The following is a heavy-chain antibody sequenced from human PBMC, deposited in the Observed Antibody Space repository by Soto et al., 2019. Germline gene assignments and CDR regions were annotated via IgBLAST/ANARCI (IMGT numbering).Heavy chain of an antibody. J-gene: IGHJ4*02. D-gene: IGHD6-19*01. CDR2: IDWDDDK. CDR3: ARDTVAGTDY. V-gene: IGHV2-70*04. Sequence: SGPTLVNPTQTLPLTCTFSGFSLSTSGMRVSWIRQPPGKALEWLARIDWDDDKFYSTSLKTRLTISKDTSKNQVVLTMTNMDPVDTATYYCARDTVAGTDYWGQGTLVTVSS. CDR1: GFSLSTSGMR.